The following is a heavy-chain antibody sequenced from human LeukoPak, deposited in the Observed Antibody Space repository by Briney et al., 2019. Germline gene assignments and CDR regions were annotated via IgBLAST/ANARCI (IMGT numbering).Heavy chain of an antibody. D-gene: IGHD3-3*01. CDR3: AKAIFGVVIPSTGMRLAFDI. V-gene: IGHV3-21*01. CDR1: GFTFSSYG. Sequence: PGRSLRLSCAASGFTFSSYGMHWVRQAPGKGLEWVSSISSSSSYIYYADSVKGRFTISRDNAKNSLYLQMNSLRAEDTAVYYCAKAIFGVVIPSTGMRLAFDIWGQGTMVTVSS. CDR2: ISSSSSYI. J-gene: IGHJ3*02.